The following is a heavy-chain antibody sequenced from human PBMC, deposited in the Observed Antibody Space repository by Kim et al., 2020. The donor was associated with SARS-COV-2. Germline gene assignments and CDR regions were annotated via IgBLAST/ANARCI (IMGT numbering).Heavy chain of an antibody. CDR2: INHSGST. J-gene: IGHJ4*02. D-gene: IGHD6-13*01. V-gene: IGHV4-34*01. CDR3: ARGDRGIAAAGHDD. CDR1: GGSFSGYY. Sequence: SETLSLTCAVYGGSFSGYYWSWIRQPPGKGLEWIGEINHSGSTNYNPSLKSRVTISVDTSKNQFSLKLSSVTAADTAVYYCARGDRGIAAAGHDDWGQGT.